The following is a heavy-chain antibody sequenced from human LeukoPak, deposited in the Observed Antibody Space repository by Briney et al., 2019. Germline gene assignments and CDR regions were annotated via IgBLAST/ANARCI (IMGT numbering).Heavy chain of an antibody. CDR2: ISGSGGST. J-gene: IGHJ4*02. CDR1: GFTFSSYM. D-gene: IGHD3-10*01. CDR3: AKAGLWFGEFIDY. Sequence: GGSLRLSCAASGFTFSSYMMTWVRQAPGKGLEWVSAISGSGGSTYYADSVKGRFTISRDNSKNTLYLQMNSLRAEDTAVYYCAKAGLWFGEFIDYWGQGTLVTVSS. V-gene: IGHV3-23*01.